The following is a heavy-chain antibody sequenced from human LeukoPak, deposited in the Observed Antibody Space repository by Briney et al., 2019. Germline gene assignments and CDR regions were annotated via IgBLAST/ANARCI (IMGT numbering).Heavy chain of an antibody. Sequence: SETLSLTCTVSGGSISSSSYYWGWIRQPPGKGLEWIGSTYYSGSTYYNPSLKSRVTISVDTSKNQFSLKLSSVTAADTAVYYCARQRITMVRGVNNWFDPWGQGTLVTVSS. V-gene: IGHV4-39*01. J-gene: IGHJ5*02. CDR2: TYYSGST. CDR3: ARQRITMVRGVNNWFDP. D-gene: IGHD3-10*01. CDR1: GGSISSSSYY.